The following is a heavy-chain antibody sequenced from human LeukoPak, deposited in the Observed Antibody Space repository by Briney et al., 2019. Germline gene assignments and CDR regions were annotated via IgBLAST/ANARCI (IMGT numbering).Heavy chain of an antibody. CDR1: GYTFTSYG. CDR3: VAQSSSWYEGAFDI. D-gene: IGHD6-13*01. J-gene: IGHJ3*02. Sequence: GASVKVSCKASGYTFTSYGISWVRQAPGQGLEWMGWISAYNGNTNYAQKLQGRVTMTTDTSTSTAYMELRSLRSDDTAVYYCVAQSSSWYEGAFDIWGQGTMVTVSP. CDR2: ISAYNGNT. V-gene: IGHV1-18*01.